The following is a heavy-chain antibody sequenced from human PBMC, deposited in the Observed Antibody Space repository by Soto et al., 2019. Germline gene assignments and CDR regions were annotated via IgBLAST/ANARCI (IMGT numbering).Heavy chain of an antibody. Sequence: QVQLVESGGGVVQPGRSLRLSCAASGFTFSTYTMHWVRQAPGKGLEWVAVISHDGSQKYYAESVKGRFTISTDNSKDTLYLQMNSLRAEDTAVYYCARASSSSWHIFDYWGQGTLVTVSS. V-gene: IGHV3-30-3*01. CDR2: ISHDGSQK. CDR3: ARASSSSWHIFDY. D-gene: IGHD6-13*01. CDR1: GFTFSTYT. J-gene: IGHJ4*02.